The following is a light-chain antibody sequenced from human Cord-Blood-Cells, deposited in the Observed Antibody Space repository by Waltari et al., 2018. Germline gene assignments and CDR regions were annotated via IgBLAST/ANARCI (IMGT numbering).Light chain of an antibody. CDR1: SSDVGGYNY. Sequence: QSALTQPASVSGSPGQSITISCTGTSSDVGGYNYVSWYQQHPGKAPKRMIYDVSKRAAGVSNRFSGSKSGNAASRTISGLQAEDDADYSCSSYTSSSTYVFGTGTKVTVL. J-gene: IGLJ1*01. CDR3: SSYTSSSTYV. V-gene: IGLV2-14*01. CDR2: DVS.